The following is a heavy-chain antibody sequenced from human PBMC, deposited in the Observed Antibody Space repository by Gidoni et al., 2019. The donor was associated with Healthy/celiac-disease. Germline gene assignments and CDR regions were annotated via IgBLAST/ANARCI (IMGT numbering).Heavy chain of an antibody. CDR2: ISYDGSNK. CDR3: AKDYSSSHFDY. V-gene: IGHV3-30*18. Sequence: QVQLVESGGGVVQPGRSLIPPCAASGFTFSSYGMHWVRQAPGKGLGWVAVISYDGSNKYYADSVKGRFTISRDNSKNTLYLQMNSLRAEDTAVYYCAKDYSSSHFDYWGQGTLVTVSS. D-gene: IGHD6-6*01. J-gene: IGHJ4*02. CDR1: GFTFSSYG.